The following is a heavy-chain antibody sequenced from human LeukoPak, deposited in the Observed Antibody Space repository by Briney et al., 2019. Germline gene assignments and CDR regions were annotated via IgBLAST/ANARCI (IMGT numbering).Heavy chain of an antibody. CDR3: AKPVDGASVQRYFQH. CDR1: GFTFSSYS. D-gene: IGHD1-1*01. CDR2: ISSSSSYI. J-gene: IGHJ1*01. Sequence: PGGSLRLSCAASGFTFSSYSMNWVRQAPGKGLEWVSSISSSSSYIYYADSVKGRFTISRDNAKNSLYLQMNSLRAEDTAIYYCAKPVDGASVQRYFQHWGQGTLVTVSS. V-gene: IGHV3-21*04.